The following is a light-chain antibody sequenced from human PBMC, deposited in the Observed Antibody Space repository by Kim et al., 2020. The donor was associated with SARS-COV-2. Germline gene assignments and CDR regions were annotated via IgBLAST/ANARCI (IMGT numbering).Light chain of an antibody. CDR3: QQLNSYLLT. CDR2: AAS. J-gene: IGKJ4*01. V-gene: IGKV1-9*01. CDR1: QGISSY. Sequence: IQLTQSPSSLSASVGDRVTITCRASQGISSYLAWYQQKLGKAPKLLIYAASTLQSGVPSRFSGSGSGTDFTLTISSLQPEDFATYYCQQLNSYLLTFGGGTKVEI.